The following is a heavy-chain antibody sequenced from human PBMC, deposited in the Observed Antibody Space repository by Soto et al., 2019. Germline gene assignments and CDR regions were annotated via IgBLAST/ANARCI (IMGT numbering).Heavy chain of an antibody. CDR3: STTGITAPLFEY. CDR2: IRNKPNGHTT. D-gene: IGHD2-21*02. V-gene: IGHV3-72*01. CDR1: GFTFSGHY. Sequence: EVQLVESGGGLVQPGGSRRLSCEGSGFTFSGHYMDWVRQAPGKGLEWLGRIRNKPNGHTTAYAASVKGRFTISRDDSKHLVYLQMNSLKSEDTALYYCSTTGITAPLFEYWGQGTLVAVSS. J-gene: IGHJ4*02.